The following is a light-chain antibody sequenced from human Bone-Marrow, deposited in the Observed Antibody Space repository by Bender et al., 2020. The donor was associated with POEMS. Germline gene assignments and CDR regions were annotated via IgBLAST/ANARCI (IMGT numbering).Light chain of an antibody. CDR3: SSYTSSNTQV. J-gene: IGLJ1*01. Sequence: QSALTQPRSVSGSPGQSVTISCTGSSSDVGGYYFVSWSQQHPGQAPKLMIYDVNYRPSGVSYRFSGSKSGNTASLTISGLQGEDEADYYCSSYTSSNTQVFGTGTKVTVL. V-gene: IGLV2-11*01. CDR1: SSDVGGYYF. CDR2: DVN.